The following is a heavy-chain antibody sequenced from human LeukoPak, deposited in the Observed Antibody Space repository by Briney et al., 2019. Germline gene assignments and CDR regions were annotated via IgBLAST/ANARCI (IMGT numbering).Heavy chain of an antibody. V-gene: IGHV1-2*02. D-gene: IGHD1-26*01. J-gene: IGHJ4*02. Sequence: AASVKVSCKASGYSFTDYYMHWVRQAPGQGLEWMGWINPNSGGTNYAQKFQGRVTMTRDTSISTAYMELSRLRSDDTAVYYCARLSFSSGRPTKEKRAVGATTPHDYWGQGTLVTVSS. CDR3: ARLSFSSGRPTKEKRAVGATTPHDY. CDR2: INPNSGGT. CDR1: GYSFTDYY.